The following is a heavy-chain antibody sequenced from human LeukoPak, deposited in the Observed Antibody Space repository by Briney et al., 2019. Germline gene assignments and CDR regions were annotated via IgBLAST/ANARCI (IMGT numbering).Heavy chain of an antibody. V-gene: IGHV3-23*01. J-gene: IGHJ3*02. CDR1: GFTFSNFA. Sequence: GGSLRLSCAASGFTFSNFAMSWVRQAPGKGLEWVSTLTGSGTGTYYADSVKGRFTISRDTSKTTLHLQMNSLRAEDTALYYCAKGRFCSGALRAFDIWGQGTMVTVSS. CDR3: AKGRFCSGALRAFDI. CDR2: LTGSGTGT. D-gene: IGHD3-10*02.